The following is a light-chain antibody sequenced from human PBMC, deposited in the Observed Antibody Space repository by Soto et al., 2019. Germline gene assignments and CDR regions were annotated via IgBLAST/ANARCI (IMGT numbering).Light chain of an antibody. Sequence: DIQMTQSPPSLSASVGARVTISCRASQPISKYLNWYQQRPGKAPRLLLYAASYMQSGVPSRISGSGSGTDFTLTIASLQPEYCANYYCQDSHSASLTFGVGTQVEIK. CDR1: QPISKY. J-gene: IGKJ4*01. CDR2: AAS. CDR3: QDSHSASLT. V-gene: IGKV1-39*01.